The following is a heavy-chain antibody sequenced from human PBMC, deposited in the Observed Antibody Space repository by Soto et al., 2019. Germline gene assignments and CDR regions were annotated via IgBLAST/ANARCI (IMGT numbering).Heavy chain of an antibody. CDR1: GFIFTSYS. Sequence: EVQLVESGGGLVHPGGSLRLSCAASGFIFTSYSMNWVRQAPGKGLEWLSYIRIDSNHIGYADSVRGRFTISSDIAKNSLYLQMNILRDEDTAVYYCARDLSYAFDYWGQGTLVTVSS. J-gene: IGHJ4*02. V-gene: IGHV3-48*02. CDR2: IRIDSNHI. CDR3: ARDLSYAFDY. D-gene: IGHD1-26*01.